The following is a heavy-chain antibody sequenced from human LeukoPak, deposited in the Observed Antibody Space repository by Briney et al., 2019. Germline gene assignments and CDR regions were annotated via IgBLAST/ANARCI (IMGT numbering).Heavy chain of an antibody. CDR2: IYYSGTT. CDR3: ARALVWSSSPHYYFDY. V-gene: IGHV4-38-2*02. Sequence: KPSETLSLTCTVSGYSMSGAYYWGWIRQPPGKGLEWIGSIYYSGTTYYNPSLKSRVTISVHTSKNQFSLKLTSVTAADTAVYYCARALVWSSSPHYYFDYWGQGTLVTVSS. J-gene: IGHJ4*02. D-gene: IGHD4/OR15-4a*01. CDR1: GYSMSGAYY.